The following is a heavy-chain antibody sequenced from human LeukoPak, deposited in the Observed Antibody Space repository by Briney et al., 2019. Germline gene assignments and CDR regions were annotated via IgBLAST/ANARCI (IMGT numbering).Heavy chain of an antibody. CDR1: GYTFTSYD. Sequence: ASVKVSCKASGYTFTSYDINWVRQATGQGLEWMGWMNPNSGNTGYAQKFQGRVTMTRNTSISTAYMELSSLRSEDTAVYYCARGTYNWNYEGHYYYYVDVWGKGTTVTVSS. CDR3: ARGTYNWNYEGHYYYYVDV. J-gene: IGHJ6*03. V-gene: IGHV1-8*01. CDR2: MNPNSGNT. D-gene: IGHD1-7*01.